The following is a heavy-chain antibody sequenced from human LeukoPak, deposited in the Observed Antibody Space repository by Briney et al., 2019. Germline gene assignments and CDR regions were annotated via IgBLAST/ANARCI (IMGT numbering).Heavy chain of an antibody. CDR1: GFTFSSYW. CDR2: IKQDGSEK. Sequence: PGGSLRLSCAASGFTFSSYWMSWVRQAPGKGLEWVANIKQDGSEKYYVDSVKGRFTVSRDNAKNSLYLQMNSLRAEDTVVYYCAREDVVVPAAIIFDYWGQGTLVTVSS. CDR3: AREDVVVPAAIIFDY. D-gene: IGHD2-2*02. J-gene: IGHJ4*02. V-gene: IGHV3-7*01.